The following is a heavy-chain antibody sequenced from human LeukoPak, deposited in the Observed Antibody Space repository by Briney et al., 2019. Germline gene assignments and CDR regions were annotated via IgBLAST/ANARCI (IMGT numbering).Heavy chain of an antibody. Sequence: ASVKVSCKASGYTFSGYYIHWVRQGPGQGLKWMGWINPNSGTNYAQNFQGRVTMTRDTSISTAYMELSRVISDDTAVYYCAREEQHQRGRHFEYWGQGTLVTVSS. V-gene: IGHV1-2*02. D-gene: IGHD6-13*01. CDR2: INPNSGT. CDR3: AREEQHQRGRHFEY. J-gene: IGHJ4*02. CDR1: GYTFSGYY.